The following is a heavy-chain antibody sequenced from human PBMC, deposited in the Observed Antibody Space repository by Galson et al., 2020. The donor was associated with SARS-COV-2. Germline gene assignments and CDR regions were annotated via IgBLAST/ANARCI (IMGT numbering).Heavy chain of an antibody. CDR2: IAWNSGSI. CDR1: GFTFDVYA. V-gene: IGHV3-9*01. Sequence: TGGSLRLSCAASGFTFDVYAMHWVRQAPGKGLEWVSGIAWNSGSIGYADSVRGRFTISRDNAKNSLYLQMNSLRTDDTALYYCAKDWGGSYHGAFDIWGQGTMVTVSS. CDR3: AKDWGGSYHGAFDI. D-gene: IGHD1-26*01. J-gene: IGHJ3*02.